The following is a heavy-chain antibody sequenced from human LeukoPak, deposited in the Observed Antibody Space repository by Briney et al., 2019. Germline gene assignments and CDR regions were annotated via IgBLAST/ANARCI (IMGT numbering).Heavy chain of an antibody. D-gene: IGHD6-13*01. Sequence: GGSLRLSCAAPGFTFSSYAMSWVRQAPGKGLEWVSAISGSGGSTYYADSVKGRFTISRDNSKNTLYLQMNSLRAEDTAVYYCAKTASIAAAGTRYFQHWGQGTLVTVSS. CDR2: ISGSGGST. V-gene: IGHV3-23*01. CDR3: AKTASIAAAGTRYFQH. CDR1: GFTFSSYA. J-gene: IGHJ1*01.